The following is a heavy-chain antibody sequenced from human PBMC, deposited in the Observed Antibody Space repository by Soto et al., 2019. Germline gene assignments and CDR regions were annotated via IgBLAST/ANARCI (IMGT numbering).Heavy chain of an antibody. CDR2: TYYRSKWYN. J-gene: IGHJ6*02. CDR1: GDSVSSNSAA. V-gene: IGHV6-1*01. Sequence: SQTLSLTCAISGDSVSSNSAAWNWIRQSPSRGLEWLGRTYYRSKWYNDYAVSVKSRITINPDTSKNQFSLQLNSVTPEDTAVYYCAREYSSGWPGYYYYYGMAVWGQGTTVTVSS. CDR3: AREYSSGWPGYYYYYGMAV. D-gene: IGHD6-19*01.